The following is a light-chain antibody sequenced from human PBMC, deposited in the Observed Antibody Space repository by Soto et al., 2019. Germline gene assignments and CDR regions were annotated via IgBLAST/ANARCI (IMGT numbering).Light chain of an antibody. V-gene: IGLV2-8*01. CDR3: SSYAGTNTPYV. Sequence: QSVLTQPPSASGSPGQSVTISCTGTSSHVGGYYYVSWYQQDPGRAPKLMIYEVSKRPSGVPDRFSGSKSGNTASLTVSGLQAEDEADYYCSSYAGTNTPYVFGTGTKVTVL. J-gene: IGLJ1*01. CDR2: EVS. CDR1: SSHVGGYYY.